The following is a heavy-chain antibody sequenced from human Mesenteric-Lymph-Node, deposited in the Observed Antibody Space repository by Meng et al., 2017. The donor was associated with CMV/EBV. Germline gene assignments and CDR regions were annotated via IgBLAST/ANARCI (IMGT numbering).Heavy chain of an antibody. Sequence: SGDSVSSNSATWSWIRQSPSRGLEWLGRTYYRSKWYNDYAVSVKSRMTINPDTSKNQFSLQLNSVTPEDTAVYYCASSSGSYRNFDHWGQGTLVTVSS. CDR2: TYYRSKWYN. J-gene: IGHJ4*02. CDR3: ASSSGSYRNFDH. CDR1: GDSVSSNSAT. V-gene: IGHV6-1*01. D-gene: IGHD1-26*01.